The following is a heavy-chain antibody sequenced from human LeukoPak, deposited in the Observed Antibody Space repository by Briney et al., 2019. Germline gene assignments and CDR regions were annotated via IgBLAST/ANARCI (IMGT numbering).Heavy chain of an antibody. J-gene: IGHJ6*02. D-gene: IGHD6-13*01. CDR1: GGSITSGLYY. CDR2: IYTSGGT. V-gene: IGHV4-61*02. CDR3: ASWEIAAADGDGMDV. Sequence: SETLSLTCSVSGGSITSGLYYWSWVRQPAGKGLEWVGRIYTSGGTNYNPSLKSRVTISIDTSKNQFSLELSSVTAADTAVYYCASWEIAAADGDGMDVWGQGTTVTVSS.